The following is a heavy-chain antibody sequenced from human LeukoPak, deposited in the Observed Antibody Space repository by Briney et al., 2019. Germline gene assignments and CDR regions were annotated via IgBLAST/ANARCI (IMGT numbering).Heavy chain of an antibody. D-gene: IGHD3-10*01. CDR2: IDPSGGTT. V-gene: IGHV1-46*01. Sequence: ASVKVSCKASGYSFTSPYMHWVRQASGQPPEWMGAIDPSGGTTRYAQKFQGRITMTRDTSTRTVHLELSSLRYDDTAVYYCARDRARVGTKDDAFDVWGQGTMVIVSS. CDR1: GYSFTSPY. CDR3: ARDRARVGTKDDAFDV. J-gene: IGHJ3*01.